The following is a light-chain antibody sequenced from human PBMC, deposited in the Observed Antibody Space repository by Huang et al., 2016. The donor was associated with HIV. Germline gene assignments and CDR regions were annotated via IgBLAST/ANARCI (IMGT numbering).Light chain of an antibody. J-gene: IGKJ4*01. CDR1: QTVIKN. CDR2: GAS. Sequence: VMTQSPATLSVSPGERVTLSCRASQTVIKNLAWYQQRPGQPPRLLVYGASVRGAGVPDRFSGSGSGTDFTLTITSLQSEDLAIYYCQQYNRWPPLTFGGGTKVETK. CDR3: QQYNRWPPLT. V-gene: IGKV3-15*01.